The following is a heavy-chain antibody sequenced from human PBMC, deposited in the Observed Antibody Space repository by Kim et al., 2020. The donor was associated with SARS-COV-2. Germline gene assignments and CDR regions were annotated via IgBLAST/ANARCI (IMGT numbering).Heavy chain of an antibody. V-gene: IGHV5-51*01. D-gene: IGHD5-18*01. CDR1: GYSFTSYW. J-gene: IGHJ4*02. CDR2: IYPGDSDT. CDR3: ARWGKLWPKMGAFDY. Sequence: GESLKISCKGSGYSFTSYWIGWVRQMPGKGLEWMGIIYPGDSDTRYSPSFQGQVTISADKSISTAYLQWSSLKASDTAMYYCARWGKLWPKMGAFDYWGQGTLVTVSS.